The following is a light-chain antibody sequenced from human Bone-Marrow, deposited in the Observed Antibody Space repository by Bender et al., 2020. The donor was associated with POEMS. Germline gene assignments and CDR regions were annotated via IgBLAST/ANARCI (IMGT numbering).Light chain of an antibody. CDR1: SSDVGNYRL. J-gene: IGLJ3*02. CDR3: AAWEDSLNGWV. Sequence: QSALTQPASVSGSPGQSITISCTGTSSDVGNYRLVSWYQQFPGKAPKLIIYEVNKRPSGISNRFSGSKSGNTASLTISGLQAEDEADYYCAAWEDSLNGWVFGGGTKLTVL. V-gene: IGLV2-14*02. CDR2: EVN.